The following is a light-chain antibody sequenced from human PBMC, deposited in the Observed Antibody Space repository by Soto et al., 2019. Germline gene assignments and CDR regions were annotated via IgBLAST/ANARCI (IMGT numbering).Light chain of an antibody. CDR1: SSDVGGYNF. CDR3: CSYAGSYTWV. CDR2: DVS. V-gene: IGLV2-11*01. J-gene: IGLJ1*01. Sequence: QSVLTQPRSVSGSPGQSVTISCTGTSSDVGGYNFVSWYQHHPGKAPKLMIYDVSKRPSGVPDRFSGSKSGNTASLTISGLQAEDEADYYCCSYAGSYTWVFETGTKLTVL.